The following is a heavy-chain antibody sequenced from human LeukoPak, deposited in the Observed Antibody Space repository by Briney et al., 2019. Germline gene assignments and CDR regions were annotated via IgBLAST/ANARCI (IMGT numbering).Heavy chain of an antibody. J-gene: IGHJ4*02. CDR1: GFTFSSSA. CDR3: TSPFILGGTYYHY. V-gene: IGHV3-23*01. D-gene: IGHD1-26*01. CDR2: ISGSGGST. Sequence: PGGSLRLSCAASGFTFSSSAMSWVRQAPGKGLEWVSSISGSGGSTYYADSVKGRFTISRDNSKNTLYLQMNSLKTEDTAVYYCTSPFILGGTYYHYWGQGTLVTVSS.